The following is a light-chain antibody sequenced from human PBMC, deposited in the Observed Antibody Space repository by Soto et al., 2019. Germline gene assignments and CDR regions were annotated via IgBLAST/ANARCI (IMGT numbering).Light chain of an antibody. Sequence: DVVLTQSPPSLPVTLGQPASISCRSSQSLVYSDGNTYLNWFHQRPGQSPRRLIYKVYNRDPGVLERFSGGGSATDFTLNISRVEAEDVGVFYCTQGTHWPPTFGPGTKVDIK. V-gene: IGKV2-30*01. CDR3: TQGTHWPPT. CDR2: KVY. CDR1: QSLVYSDGNTY. J-gene: IGKJ1*01.